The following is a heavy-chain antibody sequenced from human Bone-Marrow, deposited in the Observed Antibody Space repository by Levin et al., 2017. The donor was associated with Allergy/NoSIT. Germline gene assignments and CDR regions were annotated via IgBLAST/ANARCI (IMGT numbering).Heavy chain of an antibody. D-gene: IGHD5-18*01. CDR2: INWNGGST. CDR3: ARAGYSYGHYYYGMDV. CDR1: GFTFDDYG. V-gene: IGHV3-20*01. J-gene: IGHJ6*02. Sequence: GGSLRLSCAASGFTFDDYGMSWVRQAPGKGLEWVSGINWNGGSTGYADSVKGRFTISRDNAKNSLYLQMNSLRAEDTALYHCARAGYSYGHYYYGMDVWGQGTTVTVSS.